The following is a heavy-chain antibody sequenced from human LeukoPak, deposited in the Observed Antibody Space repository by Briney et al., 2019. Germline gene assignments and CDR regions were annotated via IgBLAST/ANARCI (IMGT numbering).Heavy chain of an antibody. CDR3: ARGGEMATITSY. Sequence: GGSLRLSCTASGFTFSSYWMSWVRQAPGKGLEWLANINENGRDKYYVDSVKGRFTISRDNAKQSLYLEMNSLRAEDTAVYYCARGGEMATITSYWGQGTLVTVSS. D-gene: IGHD5-24*01. V-gene: IGHV3-7*01. CDR2: INENGRDK. J-gene: IGHJ4*02. CDR1: GFTFSSYW.